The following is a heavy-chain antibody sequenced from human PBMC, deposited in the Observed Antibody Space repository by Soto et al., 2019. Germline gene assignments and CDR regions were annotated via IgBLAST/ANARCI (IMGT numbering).Heavy chain of an antibody. CDR1: GGSISSYY. Sequence: SETLSLTCTVSGGSISSYYWSWIRQPPGKGLEWIGYIYYSGSTNYNPSLKSRVTISVDTSKNQFSLKLSSVTAADTAVYYCASQRDLAYCGGDCSDYFHYWGQGTLVTVS. V-gene: IGHV4-59*01. CDR3: ASQRDLAYCGGDCSDYFHY. J-gene: IGHJ4*02. D-gene: IGHD2-21*02. CDR2: IYYSGST.